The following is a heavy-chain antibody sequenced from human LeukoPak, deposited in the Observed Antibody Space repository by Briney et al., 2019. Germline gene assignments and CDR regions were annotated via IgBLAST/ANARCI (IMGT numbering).Heavy chain of an antibody. Sequence: PGGSLRLSCAASGFTFSSYGMSWVRQAPGKGLEWVSGISGSGGSTYYADSVKGRFTISRDNTKNTLYLQMNSLRAEDTAVYYCAKDRHAPGRYCSSTSCFPFDSWGQGTLVTVSS. CDR1: GFTFSSYG. J-gene: IGHJ5*01. D-gene: IGHD2-2*01. V-gene: IGHV3-23*01. CDR2: ISGSGGST. CDR3: AKDRHAPGRYCSSTSCFPFDS.